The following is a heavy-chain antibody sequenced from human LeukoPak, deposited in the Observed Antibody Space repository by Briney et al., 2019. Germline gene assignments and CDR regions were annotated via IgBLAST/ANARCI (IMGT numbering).Heavy chain of an antibody. V-gene: IGHV3-23*01. J-gene: IGHJ4*02. CDR3: AKSTSGDVLLWFGEPPYFDY. Sequence: GGSLRLSCAASGFTFSSYAMSWVRQAPGKGLEWVSAISGSGGSTYYADSVKGRYTISRDNSKNTLYLQMNSLRAEDTAVYSCAKSTSGDVLLWFGEPPYFDYWGQGTLVTVSS. CDR1: GFTFSSYA. CDR2: ISGSGGST. D-gene: IGHD3-10*01.